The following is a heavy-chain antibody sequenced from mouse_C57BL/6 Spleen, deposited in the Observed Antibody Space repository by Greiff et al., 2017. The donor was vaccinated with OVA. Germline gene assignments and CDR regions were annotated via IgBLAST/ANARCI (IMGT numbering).Heavy chain of an antibody. Sequence: EVKLVESGGGLVKPGGSLKLSCAASGFTFSSYAMSWVRQTPEKRLEWVATISDGGSYTYYPDNVKGRFTISRDNAKNNLYLQMSHLKSEDTAMYYCAREGYITTPLDYWGQGTTLTVSS. CDR1: GFTFSSYA. J-gene: IGHJ2*01. D-gene: IGHD1-1*01. CDR2: ISDGGSYT. CDR3: AREGYITTPLDY. V-gene: IGHV5-4*01.